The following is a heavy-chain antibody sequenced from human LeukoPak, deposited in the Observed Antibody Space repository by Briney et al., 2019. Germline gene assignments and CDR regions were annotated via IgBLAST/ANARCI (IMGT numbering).Heavy chain of an antibody. Sequence: GGSLRLSCAASGFTFSNYWMIWVRQAPGKGLEWVASIKQDGSEKQYVGSVRGRFTISRDNAKNSLYLQMNSLRAEDTAVYYCARLAAAGFGKYFDYWGQGTLVTVSS. J-gene: IGHJ4*02. D-gene: IGHD6-13*01. V-gene: IGHV3-7*03. CDR1: GFTFSNYW. CDR2: IKQDGSEK. CDR3: ARLAAAGFGKYFDY.